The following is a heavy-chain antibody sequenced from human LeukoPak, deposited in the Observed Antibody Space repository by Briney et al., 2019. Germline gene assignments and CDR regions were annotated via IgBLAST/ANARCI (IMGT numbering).Heavy chain of an antibody. Sequence: PGGSLRLSCAASGFTFSSYGMHWVRQAPGKGLEWVAVISYDGSNKYYADSVKGRFTISRDNSKNTLYLQMNSLRAEDTAVYYCAEAHYGDYHTSGYYYYMDVWGKGTTVTVSS. CDR1: GFTFSSYG. V-gene: IGHV3-30*18. D-gene: IGHD4-17*01. CDR3: AEAHYGDYHTSGYYYYMDV. J-gene: IGHJ6*03. CDR2: ISYDGSNK.